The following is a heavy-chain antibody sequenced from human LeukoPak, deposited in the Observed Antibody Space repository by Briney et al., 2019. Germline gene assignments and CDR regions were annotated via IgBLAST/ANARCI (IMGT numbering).Heavy chain of an antibody. D-gene: IGHD3-10*01. V-gene: IGHV1-46*01. CDR2: INPSGGST. J-gene: IGHJ5*02. CDR1: GYTFTLYY. CDR3: ARVRGVLLAEDWFDP. Sequence: ASVKASCKASGYTFTLYYMHWVRQAPGQGLEWMGTINPSGGSTHYAQRFQGRVTMTRDTSTSTVDMELSSLRSEDTAVYYCARVRGVLLAEDWFDPWGQGTLVTVSS.